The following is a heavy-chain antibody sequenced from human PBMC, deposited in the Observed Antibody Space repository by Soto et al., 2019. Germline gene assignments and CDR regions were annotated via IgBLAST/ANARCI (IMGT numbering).Heavy chain of an antibody. V-gene: IGHV1-69*02. Sequence: QVQLVQSGAEVKKPGSSVKVSCKASGGTFSSYTISWVRQAPGQGLEWMGRIIPILGIANYAQKFQGRVTITADKSTRTAYVELSSLRSEDTAVYYCAGVWGSSGWRTGGGLSYWGQGTLVTVSS. CDR2: IIPILGIA. CDR1: GGTFSSYT. D-gene: IGHD6-25*01. CDR3: AGVWGSSGWRTGGGLSY. J-gene: IGHJ4*02.